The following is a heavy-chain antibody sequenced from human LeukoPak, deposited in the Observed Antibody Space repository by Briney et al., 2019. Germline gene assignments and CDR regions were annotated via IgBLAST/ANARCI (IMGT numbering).Heavy chain of an antibody. CDR3: ARVTYYGSGSFRHFDY. CDR2: IYYSGST. CDR1: GGSISSYY. Sequence: WETLSLTCAVSGGSISSYYWSWIRQPPGKGLEWIGYIYYSGSTNYNPSLKSRVTISVDTSKNQFSLKLSSVTAADTAVYYCARVTYYGSGSFRHFDYWGQGALVTVSS. J-gene: IGHJ4*02. D-gene: IGHD3-10*01. V-gene: IGHV4-59*01.